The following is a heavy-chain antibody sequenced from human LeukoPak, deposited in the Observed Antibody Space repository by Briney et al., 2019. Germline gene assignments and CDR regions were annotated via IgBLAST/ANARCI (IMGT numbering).Heavy chain of an antibody. V-gene: IGHV3-23*01. CDR3: AIIATVTPGH. CDR1: GFTFSSYA. J-gene: IGHJ4*02. CDR2: ITNTGGRT. Sequence: GGSLRLSCAASGFTFSSYAMGWVRQAPGKGLEWISSITNTGGRTFYADSVKGRFTISRDNSNNTLSLQMSSLRVDDTAVYYCAIIATVTPGHWGQGTLVTVSS. D-gene: IGHD4-17*01.